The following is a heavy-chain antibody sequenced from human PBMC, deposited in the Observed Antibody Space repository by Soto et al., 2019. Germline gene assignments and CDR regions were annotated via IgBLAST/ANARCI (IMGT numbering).Heavy chain of an antibody. Sequence: QVQLVQSGAEVKKPGASVKVSCKASGYTFNNYAISWVRQAPGQGLEWMGWIGTYNGDTNYAQNFQGRVTMTTATSMTTAYMELRSLRSDDTAVYYCARDSTGASSGRYSSHSDSLDIWGQGTMVTVSS. D-gene: IGHD1-26*01. V-gene: IGHV1-18*04. CDR1: GYTFNNYA. J-gene: IGHJ3*02. CDR3: ARDSTGASSGRYSSHSDSLDI. CDR2: IGTYNGDT.